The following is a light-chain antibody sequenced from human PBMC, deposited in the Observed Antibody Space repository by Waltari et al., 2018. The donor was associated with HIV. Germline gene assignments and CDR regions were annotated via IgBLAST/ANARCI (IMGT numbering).Light chain of an antibody. CDR1: SSDVGGYNY. CDR3: SSYTSSSTLVV. V-gene: IGLV2-14*01. CDR2: EVS. J-gene: IGLJ2*01. Sequence: QSALTQPASVSGSPGQSITISCTGTSSDVGGYNYVSWYQQHPGKAPKLMIYEVSNRPSGVSNLFSGSKSGKTASLTISGLQAEDEADYYCSSYTSSSTLVVFGGGTKLTVL.